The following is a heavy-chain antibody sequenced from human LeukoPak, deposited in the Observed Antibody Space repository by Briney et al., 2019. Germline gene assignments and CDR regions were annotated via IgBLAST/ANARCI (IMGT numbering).Heavy chain of an antibody. CDR3: VRELHF. CDR1: GFTFSSYW. J-gene: IGHJ4*02. CDR2: IKSDGSST. V-gene: IGHV3-74*01. Sequence: HPGGSLRLSCAASGFTFSSYWMSWVRQAPGKGLVWVSRIKSDGSSTSYADSVKGRFTISRDNAKNTLYLQMNSLRAEDTAVYYCVRELHFWGQGSLVTVSS.